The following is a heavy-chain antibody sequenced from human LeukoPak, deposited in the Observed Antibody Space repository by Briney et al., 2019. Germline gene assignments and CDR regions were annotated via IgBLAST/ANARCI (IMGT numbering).Heavy chain of an antibody. Sequence: ASVKVSCKASGYTFTSYAMHWVRQAPGQRLEWMGWINAGNGNTKYSQKFQGRITITRNTSISTAYMELSSLRSEDTAVYYCAKSSGSYSLDYWGQGTLVTVSS. V-gene: IGHV1-3*01. CDR1: GYTFTSYA. D-gene: IGHD1-26*01. CDR2: INAGNGNT. J-gene: IGHJ4*02. CDR3: AKSSGSYSLDY.